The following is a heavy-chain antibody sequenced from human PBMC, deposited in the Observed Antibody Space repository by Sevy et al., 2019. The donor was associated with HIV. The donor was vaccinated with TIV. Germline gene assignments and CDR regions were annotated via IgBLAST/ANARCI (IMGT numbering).Heavy chain of an antibody. D-gene: IGHD1-1*01. Sequence: GGSLRLSCAASGFTFNRYSMHWVRQAPGKGLEWVATISFDATNKHYTDSVKGRLTIPRDNFQNSLFVQMDSLRPEDTAVYYCALERLSSDVAEYFRYWGQGTPVTGSS. CDR1: GFTFNRYS. J-gene: IGHJ1*01. CDR2: ISFDATNK. CDR3: ALERLSSDVAEYFRY. V-gene: IGHV3-30-3*01.